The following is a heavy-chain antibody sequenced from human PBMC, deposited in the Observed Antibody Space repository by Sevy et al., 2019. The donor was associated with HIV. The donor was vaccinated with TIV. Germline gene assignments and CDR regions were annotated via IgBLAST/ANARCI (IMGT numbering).Heavy chain of an antibody. Sequence: GGSLRLSCVASGFTFSYAWMSWVRQAPGKGLEWVGRIKSRPDGGTTDYAAPVKGSFTISRDDSKNTLYLQMNSLKTEDTCVYYCSTDPIIVLLVTDGMDVWGQGTTVTVSS. CDR2: IKSRPDGGTT. CDR1: GFTFSYAW. J-gene: IGHJ6*02. CDR3: STDPIIVLLVTDGMDV. V-gene: IGHV3-15*01. D-gene: IGHD2-8*01.